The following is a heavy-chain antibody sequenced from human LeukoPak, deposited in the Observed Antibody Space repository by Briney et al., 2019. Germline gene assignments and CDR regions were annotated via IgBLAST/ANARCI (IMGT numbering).Heavy chain of an antibody. CDR2: IYYSGST. CDR3: ACSRSCSGWSLIDY. D-gene: IGHD6-19*01. V-gene: IGHV4-59*01. CDR1: GGSISSYY. Sequence: PSETLSLTCMVSGGSISSYYWSWIRQPPGKGLEWVGYIYYSGSTNYNPSLKRRVTISVDTSKNRFSLKVSSVTAADTALYYCACSRSCSGWSLIDYWGQGTLVTVSS. J-gene: IGHJ4*02.